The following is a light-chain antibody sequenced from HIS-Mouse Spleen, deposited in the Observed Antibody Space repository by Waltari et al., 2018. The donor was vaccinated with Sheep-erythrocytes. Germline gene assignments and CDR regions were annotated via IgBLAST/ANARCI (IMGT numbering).Light chain of an antibody. CDR1: SSTIGAGYD. Sequence: QSVLTQPPSVSGAPGQRVTISCPGSSSTIGAGYDVPRYQQLPGTAPKLLIYGNSNRPSGVPDRFSGSKSGTSASLAITGLQAEDEADYYCQSYDSSLSGWVFGGGTKLTVL. V-gene: IGLV1-40*01. CDR3: QSYDSSLSGWV. J-gene: IGLJ3*02. CDR2: GNS.